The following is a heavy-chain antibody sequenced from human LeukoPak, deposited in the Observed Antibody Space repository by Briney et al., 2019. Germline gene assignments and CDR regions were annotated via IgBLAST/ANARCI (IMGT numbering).Heavy chain of an antibody. CDR2: ISGSGGST. CDR1: GFTFSSYA. CDR3: AKRLWSRGSLDY. V-gene: IGHV3-23*01. Sequence: GGSLRLSCAASGFTFSSYAMSWVRQAPGKGLEWVSAISGSGGSTYYADSVKGRFTISRGNSKNTLYLQMNSLRAEDTAVYYCAKRLWSRGSLDYWGQGTLVTVSS. D-gene: IGHD4/OR15-4a*01. J-gene: IGHJ4*02.